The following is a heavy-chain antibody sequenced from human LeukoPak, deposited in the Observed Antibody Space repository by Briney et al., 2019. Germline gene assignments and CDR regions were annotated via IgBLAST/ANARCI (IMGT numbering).Heavy chain of an antibody. D-gene: IGHD3-10*01. Sequence: GASVKVSCKASGGTFSSYAISWVRQAPGQGLEWMGGIIPIFGTANYAQKFQGRVTITADESTSTAYMELSSPRSDDTAVYYCARDSGERGSGSYLIAYWGQGTLVTVSS. V-gene: IGHV1-69*13. CDR2: IIPIFGTA. CDR1: GGTFSSYA. J-gene: IGHJ4*02. CDR3: ARDSGERGSGSYLIAY.